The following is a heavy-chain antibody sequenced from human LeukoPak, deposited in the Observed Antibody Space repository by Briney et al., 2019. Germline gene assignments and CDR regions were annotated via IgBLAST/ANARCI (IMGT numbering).Heavy chain of an antibody. CDR3: ARHRGVYSSGWYSDFDY. Sequence: SETLSLTCTVSGGSISSSSYYWGWIRQPPGKGLEWIGSIYYSGSTYYNPPLKSRVTISVDTSKNQFSLKLSSVTAADTAVYYCARHRGVYSSGWYSDFDYWGQGTLVTVSS. CDR1: GGSISSSSYY. CDR2: IYYSGST. V-gene: IGHV4-39*01. J-gene: IGHJ4*02. D-gene: IGHD6-19*01.